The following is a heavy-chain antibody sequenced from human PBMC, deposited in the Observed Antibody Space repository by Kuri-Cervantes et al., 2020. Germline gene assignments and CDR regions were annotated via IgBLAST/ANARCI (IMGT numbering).Heavy chain of an antibody. CDR1: GFTSSSYA. D-gene: IGHD1-14*01. V-gene: IGHV3-30-3*01. CDR2: ISHDGSNK. J-gene: IGHJ5*02. Sequence: GGSLRLSCAASGFTSSSYAMHWVRQAPGKGLEWVAVISHDGSNKYYADSVKGRFTISRDNSKNTLYLQMNSLRAEDTAVYYCARETGGQWGSKNWFDPWGQGTLVTVSS. CDR3: ARETGGQWGSKNWFDP.